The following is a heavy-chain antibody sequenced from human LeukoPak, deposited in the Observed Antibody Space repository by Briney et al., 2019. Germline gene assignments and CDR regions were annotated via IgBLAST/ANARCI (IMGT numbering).Heavy chain of an antibody. CDR2: INPNSGGT. J-gene: IGHJ4*02. V-gene: IGHV1-2*02. D-gene: IGHD1-26*01. Sequence: ASVKVSCKASGYTFTGYYMHWVRQAPGHGLEWLGWINPNSGGTNYAQKFQGRVTMTRDTSISTAYMELSRLRSDDTAVYYCARDEYSGSSDFDYWGQGTLVTVSS. CDR3: ARDEYSGSSDFDY. CDR1: GYTFTGYY.